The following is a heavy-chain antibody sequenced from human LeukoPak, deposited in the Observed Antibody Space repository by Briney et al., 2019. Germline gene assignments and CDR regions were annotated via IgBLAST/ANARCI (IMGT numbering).Heavy chain of an antibody. V-gene: IGHV3-21*04. Sequence: GGSLRLSCAASGFTFSSYSMNWVRQAPGKGLEWVSSISSSSSYIYYADSVKGRFTISRDNAKNSLYLQMNSLRAEDTAVYYCAKRGIKGEYYFDYWGQGSLVTVSS. J-gene: IGHJ4*02. CDR2: ISSSSSYI. CDR3: AKRGIKGEYYFDY. D-gene: IGHD3-10*01. CDR1: GFTFSSYS.